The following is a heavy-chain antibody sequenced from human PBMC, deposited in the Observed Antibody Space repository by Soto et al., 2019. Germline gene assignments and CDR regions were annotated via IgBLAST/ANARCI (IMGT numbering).Heavy chain of an antibody. Sequence: EVQLVESGGGLVQPGRSLRLSCAASGFTFDDYAMHWVRQAPGKGLEWVSGISWNSGNIDYADSVKGRFTISRDNAKNSLYLQMNSLRTEDTALYYCAKARGAYCGLDYYWGQGTLVTVSS. J-gene: IGHJ4*02. V-gene: IGHV3-9*01. CDR1: GFTFDDYA. D-gene: IGHD2-21*01. CDR3: AKARGAYCGLDYY. CDR2: ISWNSGNI.